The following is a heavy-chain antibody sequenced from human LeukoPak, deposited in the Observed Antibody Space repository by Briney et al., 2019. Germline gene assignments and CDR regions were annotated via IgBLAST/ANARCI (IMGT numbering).Heavy chain of an antibody. CDR1: GYSISSGYY. Sequence: SETLSLTCAVSGYSISSGYYWGWIRQPPGKGLEWIGSIYHSGSTYYNPSLKSRVTISVDTSKNQFSLKLSSVTAADTAVYYCARRGDDYGDYVGFDPWGQGTLVTVSS. J-gene: IGHJ5*02. CDR3: ARRGDDYGDYVGFDP. D-gene: IGHD4-17*01. V-gene: IGHV4-38-2*01. CDR2: IYHSGST.